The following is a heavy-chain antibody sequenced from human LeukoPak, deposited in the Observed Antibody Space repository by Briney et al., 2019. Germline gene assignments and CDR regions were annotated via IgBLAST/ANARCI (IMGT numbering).Heavy chain of an antibody. V-gene: IGHV3-21*01. J-gene: IGHJ4*02. Sequence: GGSLRLSCAAFGFTFSSYSMNWVRQAPGKGLEWVSSISSSSSYIYYADSVKGRFTISRDNAKNSLYLQMNSLRAEDTAVYYCARDSYYYDSSGYPDYWGQGTLVTVSS. D-gene: IGHD3-22*01. CDR3: ARDSYYYDSSGYPDY. CDR2: ISSSSSYI. CDR1: GFTFSSYS.